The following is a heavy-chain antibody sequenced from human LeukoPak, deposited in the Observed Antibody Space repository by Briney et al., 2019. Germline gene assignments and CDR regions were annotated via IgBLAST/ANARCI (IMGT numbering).Heavy chain of an antibody. CDR2: IKQDGSEK. CDR3: ARVKYDFWSLEENFDY. V-gene: IGHV3-7*01. Sequence: GSLRLSCAASGFTFSSYWMSWVRQAPGKGLEWVANIKQDGSEKYYVDSVKGRFTISRDNAKNSLYLQMNSLRAEDTAVYYCARVKYDFWSLEENFDYWGQGTLVTVSS. D-gene: IGHD3-3*01. J-gene: IGHJ4*02. CDR1: GFTFSSYW.